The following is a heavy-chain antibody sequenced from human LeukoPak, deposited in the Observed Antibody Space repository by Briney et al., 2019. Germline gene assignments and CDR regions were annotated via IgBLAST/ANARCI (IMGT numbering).Heavy chain of an antibody. D-gene: IGHD1-26*01. CDR3: AKGQQSGSYSSSDY. CDR2: ISGSGGDT. CDR1: GFTFSTYT. Sequence: EGSLRLSCAASGFTFSTYTMNWVRQAPGKGLEWVSVISGSGGDTYYADSVKGRFTISRDNSKNTLYLQMNSLRAEDTAVYHCAKGQQSGSYSSSDYWGQGTLVTVSS. V-gene: IGHV3-23*01. J-gene: IGHJ4*02.